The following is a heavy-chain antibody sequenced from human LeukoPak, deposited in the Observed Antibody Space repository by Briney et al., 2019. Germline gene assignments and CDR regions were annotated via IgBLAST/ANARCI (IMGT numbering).Heavy chain of an antibody. V-gene: IGHV4-61*02. CDR1: GGSISSGSYY. Sequence: PSQTLSLTCTVSGGSISSGSYYWSWIRQPAGKGLEWIGRIYTSGSTNYNPSLKSRVTISVDTSKNQFSLKLSSVTAADTAVYYCARDSRDYGDNYFDYWGQGTLVTVSS. J-gene: IGHJ4*02. D-gene: IGHD4-17*01. CDR2: IYTSGST. CDR3: ARDSRDYGDNYFDY.